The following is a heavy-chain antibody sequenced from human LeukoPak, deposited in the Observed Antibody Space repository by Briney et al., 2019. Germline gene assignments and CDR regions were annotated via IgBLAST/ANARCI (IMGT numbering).Heavy chain of an antibody. CDR2: ISYDGSNK. Sequence: GGSLRLSCAASGFTFSSYAMHWVRQAPGKGLEWVAVISYDGSNKYYADSVKGRFTISRDNSKNTLYLQMNSLRAEDTAVYYCARDHRHRGSGSRSSPEFDYWGQGTLVTVSS. V-gene: IGHV3-30-3*01. CDR3: ARDHRHRGSGSRSSPEFDY. D-gene: IGHD3-10*01. J-gene: IGHJ4*02. CDR1: GFTFSSYA.